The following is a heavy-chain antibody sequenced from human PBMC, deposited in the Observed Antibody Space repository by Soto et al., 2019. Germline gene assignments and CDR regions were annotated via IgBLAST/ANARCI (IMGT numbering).Heavy chain of an antibody. D-gene: IGHD6-13*01. CDR3: ARSSGGSSWYAPDY. J-gene: IGHJ4*02. CDR2: LANDGSYQ. CDR1: GFTFSGYG. Sequence: QVQLVESGGGLVQPGRSLRLSCAASGFTFSGYGMHWVRQAPGEGLQWVAVLANDGSYQYYADSLKGRVTISRDNSKNTLYLQMDSLRPEDTAVYYCARSSGGSSWYAPDYWGQGTLVTVSP. V-gene: IGHV3-30*03.